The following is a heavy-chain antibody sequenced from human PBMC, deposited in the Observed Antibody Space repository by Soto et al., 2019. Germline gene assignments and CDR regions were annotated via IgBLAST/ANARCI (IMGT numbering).Heavy chain of an antibody. J-gene: IGHJ6*02. D-gene: IGHD3-16*01. Sequence: QVQVQESGPGLVKPSETLSLTCTVSGGSISSYYCSWIRQAAGKGLEWIGRIDTSGTTNYNPSLGSRVTMSVDASKNQFSLNLSSVTAADTAVYFCARGPRGYVYYHGMDVWGQGTTVTVSS. CDR1: GGSISSYY. V-gene: IGHV4-4*07. CDR3: ARGPRGYVYYHGMDV. CDR2: IDTSGTT.